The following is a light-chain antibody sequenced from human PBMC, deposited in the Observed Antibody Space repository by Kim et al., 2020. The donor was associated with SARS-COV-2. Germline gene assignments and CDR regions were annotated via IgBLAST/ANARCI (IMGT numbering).Light chain of an antibody. CDR2: TNN. J-gene: IGLJ2*01. CDR3: AAWDDSLNGVV. CDR1: SSNIGSNP. V-gene: IGLV1-44*01. Sequence: QSVLTQPPSASGTPGQRVTISCSGSSSNIGSNPVNWYQQFPGTAPKLLIYTNNQWHSGVPDRFPGSKSGTSASLAISGLQSEDEADYYCAAWDDSLNGVVFGGGTQLTVL.